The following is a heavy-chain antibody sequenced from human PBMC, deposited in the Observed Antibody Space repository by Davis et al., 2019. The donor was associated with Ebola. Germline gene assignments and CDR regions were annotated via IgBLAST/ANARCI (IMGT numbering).Heavy chain of an antibody. J-gene: IGHJ4*02. V-gene: IGHV3-66*01. Sequence: PGGSLRLSCAASGFTVSSNYMSWVRQAPGKGLEWVSVIYSGGSTYYADSVKGRFTISRDNAKNSLYLQMNSLRDEDTAVYYCARDTGGDYFDYWGQGTLVTVSS. CDR1: GFTVSSNY. CDR3: ARDTGGDYFDY. D-gene: IGHD4-17*01. CDR2: IYSGGST.